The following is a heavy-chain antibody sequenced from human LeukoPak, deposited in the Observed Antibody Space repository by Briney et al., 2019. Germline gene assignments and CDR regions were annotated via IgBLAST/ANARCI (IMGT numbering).Heavy chain of an antibody. CDR1: GLTIRNYW. D-gene: IGHD4-17*01. J-gene: IGHJ4*02. Sequence: SGESLRLSCAASGLTIRNYWMHWVRQAPGKGLVWVSRINSDGSDTTYADSVKGRFTISRDNAKNTLYLQMNSLRVEDTAVYYCARSSAVTTLSLTYWGLGTLVTVSS. CDR3: ARSSAVTTLSLTY. V-gene: IGHV3-74*01. CDR2: INSDGSDT.